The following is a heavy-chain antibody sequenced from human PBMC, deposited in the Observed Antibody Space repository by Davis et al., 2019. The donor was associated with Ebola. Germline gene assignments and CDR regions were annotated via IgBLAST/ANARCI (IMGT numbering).Heavy chain of an antibody. D-gene: IGHD3-10*01. V-gene: IGHV3-9*01. CDR3: ARHTRSGSYYNVHAFDI. CDR1: GFTFHDYA. J-gene: IGHJ3*02. CDR2: ISWNSANI. Sequence: SLKISCAASGFTFHDYAIHWVRQAPGKGLEWVSGISWNSANIGYADSVKGRFTISRDNAKNSLYLQMNSLRAEDTAVYYCARHTRSGSYYNVHAFDIWGQGTMVTVSS.